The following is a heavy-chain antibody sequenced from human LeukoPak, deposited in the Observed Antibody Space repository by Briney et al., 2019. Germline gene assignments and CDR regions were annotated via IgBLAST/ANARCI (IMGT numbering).Heavy chain of an antibody. CDR3: ARESTVWNWFDP. D-gene: IGHD4-11*01. V-gene: IGHV4-4*07. CDR2: IYTSGST. CDR1: GGSTSSYY. J-gene: IGHJ5*02. Sequence: SETLSLTCTVSGGSTSSYYWSWIRQPAGKGLEWIGRIYTSGSTNYNPSLKSRVTMSVDTSKNQFSLKLSSVTAADTAVYYCARESTVWNWFDPWGQGTLVTVSS.